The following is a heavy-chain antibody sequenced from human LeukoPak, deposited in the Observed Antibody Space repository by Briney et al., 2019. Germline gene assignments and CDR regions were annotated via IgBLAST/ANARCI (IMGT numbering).Heavy chain of an antibody. CDR3: ARANSSGWSYYYYGMDV. J-gene: IGHJ6*02. CDR1: GGSISSYY. D-gene: IGHD6-19*01. V-gene: IGHV4-59*01. CDR2: IYYSGST. Sequence: PSETLSLTCTVSGGSISSYYWSWIRQPPGKGLEWIGYIYYSGSTNYNPSLKCRVTISVDTSKNQFSLELSSVTAADTAVYYCARANSSGWSYYYYGMDVWGQGTTVTVSS.